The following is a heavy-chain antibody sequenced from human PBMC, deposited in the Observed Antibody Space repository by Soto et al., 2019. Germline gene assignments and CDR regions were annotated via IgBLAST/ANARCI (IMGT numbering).Heavy chain of an antibody. Sequence: GGSLRLSCAASGFTFSSYGMHWVRQAPGKGLEWVAVISYDGSNKYYADSVKGRFTISRDNSKNTLYLQMNSLRAEDTAVYYCAKVNYYGSGNPQEVIGYFDYWGQGTLVTVSS. CDR3: AKVNYYGSGNPQEVIGYFDY. J-gene: IGHJ4*02. CDR1: GFTFSSYG. V-gene: IGHV3-30*18. D-gene: IGHD3-10*01. CDR2: ISYDGSNK.